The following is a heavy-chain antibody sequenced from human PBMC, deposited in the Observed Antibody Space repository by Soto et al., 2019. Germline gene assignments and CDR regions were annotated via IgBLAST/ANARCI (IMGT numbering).Heavy chain of an antibody. D-gene: IGHD1-7*01. CDR2: INAGNGNT. J-gene: IGHJ6*03. Sequence: ASVKVSCKASGYSFTNYAIHWVRQAPGQRLEWMGWINAGNGNTKYSQKFQGRVTITRDTSASTAYMELSSLRSEDTAVYYCARDPLRRTGTTYYYYYTDVWGKGTTVTVSS. V-gene: IGHV1-3*01. CDR1: GYSFTNYA. CDR3: ARDPLRRTGTTYYYYYTDV.